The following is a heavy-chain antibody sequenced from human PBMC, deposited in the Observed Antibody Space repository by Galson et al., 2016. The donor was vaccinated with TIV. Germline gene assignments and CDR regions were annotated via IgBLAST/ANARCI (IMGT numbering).Heavy chain of an antibody. J-gene: IGHJ3*02. CDR3: ARRGNYVSDAFDI. D-gene: IGHD1-7*01. CDR2: ISSTSNYR. CDR1: GFTFSSYT. Sequence: SLRLSCAVSGFTFSSYTMNWVRQAPGKGLEWVSSISSTSNYRYYADSVKGRLTISRDNAEDSLYLQINSLRVEDTALYYCARRGNYVSDAFDIWGQGTMVTVSS. V-gene: IGHV3-21*01.